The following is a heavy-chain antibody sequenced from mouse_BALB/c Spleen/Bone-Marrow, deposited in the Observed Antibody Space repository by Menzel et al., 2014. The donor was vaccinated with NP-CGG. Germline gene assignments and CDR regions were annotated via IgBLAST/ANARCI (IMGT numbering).Heavy chain of an antibody. D-gene: IGHD2-4*01. CDR2: ISSDSDTI. CDR3: TRDHDYDWYFDV. J-gene: IGHJ1*01. CDR1: GFTFSSFG. Sequence: VQLKESGGGLVQPGGSRKLSCTASGFTFSSFGMHWVRRAPEKGLEWVAYISSDSDTICYADTVKGRFTISRDNPKNTLFLQMTSLRSEDTAMYYCTRDHDYDWYFDVWGAGTTVTVSS. V-gene: IGHV5-17*02.